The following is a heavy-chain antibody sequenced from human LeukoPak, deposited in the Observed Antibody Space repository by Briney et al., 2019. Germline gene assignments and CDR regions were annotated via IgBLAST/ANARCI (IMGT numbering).Heavy chain of an antibody. CDR3: ARQHYYGSGPHFYYYYYGMDV. CDR1: GGSISSSSYY. CDR2: IYYSGST. D-gene: IGHD3-10*01. J-gene: IGHJ6*02. Sequence: SETLSLTCTVSGGSISSSSYYWGWIRHPPGQGLAWIGCIYYSGSTYYNPSLKSSVTISVDTSKNQFSLKLSSVTAADTAVYYCARQHYYGSGPHFYYYYYGMDVWGQGTTVTVSS. V-gene: IGHV4-39*01.